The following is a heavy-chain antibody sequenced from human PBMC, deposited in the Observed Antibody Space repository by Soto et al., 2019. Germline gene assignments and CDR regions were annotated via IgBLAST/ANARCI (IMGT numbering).Heavy chain of an antibody. J-gene: IGHJ3*02. CDR2: IIPIFGTA. D-gene: IGHD3-22*01. CDR1: GGTFSSYA. Sequence: RASVKVSCKASGGTFSSYAISWVRQAPGQGLEWMGGIIPIFGTANYAQKFQGRVTITADESTSTAYMELSSLRSEDTAVYYCARRGNYYDSSAYALAFDIWGQGTMVTVSS. CDR3: ARRGNYYDSSAYALAFDI. V-gene: IGHV1-69*13.